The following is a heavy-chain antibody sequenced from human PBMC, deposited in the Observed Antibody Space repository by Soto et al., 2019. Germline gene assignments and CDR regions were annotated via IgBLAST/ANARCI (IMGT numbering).Heavy chain of an antibody. J-gene: IGHJ4*02. D-gene: IGHD3-10*01. CDR1: GFTFSSYW. CDR2: INSDGSST. CDR3: ARDQEYYYGSGSYSGLLGY. V-gene: IGHV3-74*01. Sequence: EVQLVESGGGLVQPGGSLRLSCAASGFTFSSYWMHWVRQAPGKGLVWVSRINSDGSSTSYADPVKGRFTISRDNAKNTLYLQMNSLRAEDTAVYYCARDQEYYYGSGSYSGLLGYWGQGTLVTVSS.